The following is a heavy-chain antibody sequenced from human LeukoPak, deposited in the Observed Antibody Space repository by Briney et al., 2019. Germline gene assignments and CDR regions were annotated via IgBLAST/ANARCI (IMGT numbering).Heavy chain of an antibody. CDR2: ISSGNTI. CDR3: ARSLLAGFDY. CDR1: GFTFSSYS. J-gene: IGHJ4*02. D-gene: IGHD3-10*01. V-gene: IGHV3-48*04. Sequence: PGGSLRLSCAASGFTFSSYSMNWVRQAPGKGLEWVSYISSGNTIDYADSVKGRFTISRDNAKNSLYLQMNSLRAEDTAVYYCARSLLAGFDYWGQGTLVTVSS.